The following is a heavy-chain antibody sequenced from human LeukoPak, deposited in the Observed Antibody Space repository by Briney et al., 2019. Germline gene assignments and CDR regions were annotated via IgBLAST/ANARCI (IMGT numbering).Heavy chain of an antibody. Sequence: ASVKVSCKASGGTFSSYAVSWVRLNPGQGLEWLGGIIPVFGTTTYAQKFQAKVTMTADKSTNTAYLEISSLTSDDTAVYYCARCSPGDSSNFYAVLQYWGQGTQVTVSA. CDR2: IIPVFGTT. CDR1: GGTFSSYA. D-gene: IGHD3-22*01. V-gene: IGHV1-69*06. CDR3: ARCSPGDSSNFYAVLQY. J-gene: IGHJ4*02.